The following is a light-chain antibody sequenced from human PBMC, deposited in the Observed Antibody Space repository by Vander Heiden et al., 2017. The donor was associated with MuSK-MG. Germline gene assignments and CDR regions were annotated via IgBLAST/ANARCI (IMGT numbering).Light chain of an antibody. CDR2: RAS. CDR1: QTLAGDF. J-gene: IGKJ4*01. CDR3: QQDHISLT. V-gene: IGKV3-20*01. Sequence: EYVLTQSPGTLSLSPGESATLSCRASQTLAGDFLAWYQQKPGQAPRLLIYRASYRVNGIPDRFSGSGSGTDFTLTSSSREPEDFAVYYGQQDHISLTFGGGTKVEVK.